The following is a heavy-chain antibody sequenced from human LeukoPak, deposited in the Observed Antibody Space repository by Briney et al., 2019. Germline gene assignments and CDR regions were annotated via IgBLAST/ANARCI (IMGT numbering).Heavy chain of an antibody. CDR2: INWNSGST. J-gene: IGHJ3*02. CDR1: GFPFDDYG. CDR3: ARDIVLIAVAVRGSFDI. Sequence: PGGSLRLSCAASGFPFDDYGMNWVRQVPGKGLEWVSGINWNSGSTGYADSVKGRFTISRDNAKNSLYLQMNSLRAEDTALYYCARDIVLIAVAVRGSFDIWGQGTMVTVSS. V-gene: IGHV3-20*04. D-gene: IGHD6-19*01.